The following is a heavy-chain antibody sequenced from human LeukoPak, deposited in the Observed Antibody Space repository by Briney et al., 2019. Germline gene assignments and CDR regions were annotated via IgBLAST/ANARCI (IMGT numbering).Heavy chain of an antibody. D-gene: IGHD3-22*01. Sequence: ASVKVSCKASGYTFTSYDINWVRQATGQGLEWMGWMNPNSGNTGYAQKFQGRVTMTRNTSISTAYMELSSLRSEDTAVYYCARIARRYYYDSSGLDAFDIWGQGTMVTVSS. CDR2: MNPNSGNT. J-gene: IGHJ3*02. CDR1: GYTFTSYD. V-gene: IGHV1-8*01. CDR3: ARIARRYYYDSSGLDAFDI.